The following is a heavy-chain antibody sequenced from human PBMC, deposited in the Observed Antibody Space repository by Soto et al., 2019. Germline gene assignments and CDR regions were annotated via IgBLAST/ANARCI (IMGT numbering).Heavy chain of an antibody. CDR2: IWYDGSNK. Sequence: GGSLRLSCAASGFTFSSYGMHWVRQAPGKGLEWVAVIWYDGSNKYYADSVKGRFTISRDNSKNTLYLQMNSLRAEDTAVYYCARGYTTVSLGWCSAFDIWGQGTMVTVSS. D-gene: IGHD2-8*02. V-gene: IGHV3-33*01. CDR3: ARGYTTVSLGWCSAFDI. J-gene: IGHJ3*02. CDR1: GFTFSSYG.